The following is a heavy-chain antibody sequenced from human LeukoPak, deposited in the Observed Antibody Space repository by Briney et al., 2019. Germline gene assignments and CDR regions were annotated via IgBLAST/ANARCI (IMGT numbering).Heavy chain of an antibody. CDR3: ARGNHNYGSLTPDY. CDR1: GFTFSSYS. J-gene: IGHJ4*02. Sequence: GGSLRLSCAASGFTFSSYSMNWVRQAPGKGLEWVSSISSSSSYIYYADSVKGRFTISRDNAKNSLYLQMNSLRAEDTAVYYCARGNHNYGSLTPDYWGQGTLVTVSS. D-gene: IGHD3-10*01. CDR2: ISSSSSYI. V-gene: IGHV3-21*01.